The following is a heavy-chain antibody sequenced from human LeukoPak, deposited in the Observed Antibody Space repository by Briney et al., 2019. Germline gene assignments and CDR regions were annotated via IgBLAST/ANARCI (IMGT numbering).Heavy chain of an antibody. J-gene: IGHJ6*02. V-gene: IGHV5-51*01. D-gene: IGHD2-15*01. CDR1: GYTFTDYW. Sequence: GEALKISCKGPGYTFTDYWIGWGRQIPGKGVEGVGIIVPDDSDTKYSPPFQGQVTIPVDQSTSPAYSQRARLKRPDNARDYCGRHGLAGCIGGRCFKSFPYYGMDVWGQGTTVTVSS. CDR3: GRHGLAGCIGGRCFKSFPYYGMDV. CDR2: IVPDDSDT.